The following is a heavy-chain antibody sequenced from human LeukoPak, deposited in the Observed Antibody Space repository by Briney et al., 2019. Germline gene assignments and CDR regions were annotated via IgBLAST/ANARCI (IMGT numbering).Heavy chain of an antibody. V-gene: IGHV1-46*01. Sequence: ASVKVSCKASGYTFTIYYMHWVRQAPGQGLEWMGIINPSGGSTSYAQKFQGRVTMTRDTSTSTVYMERSSLRSEDTAVYSCTRGRDYYYFDYWGQGTLVTVSS. CDR1: GYTFTIYY. D-gene: IGHD4-17*01. CDR2: INPSGGST. CDR3: TRGRDYYYFDY. J-gene: IGHJ4*02.